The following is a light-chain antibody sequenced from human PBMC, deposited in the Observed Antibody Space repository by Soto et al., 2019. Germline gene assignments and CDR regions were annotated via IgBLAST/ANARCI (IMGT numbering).Light chain of an antibody. CDR1: SSNIGSNT. V-gene: IGLV1-44*01. CDR3: AAWDDSLSYV. CDR2: SNN. Sequence: QSVLTQPPSASGTPGQRVTISCSGSSSNIGSNTVNWYQQPPGTAPKLLIYSNNQRPSGVPDRFSGSKSGTSASLAISGLQSEDEADYYCAAWDDSLSYVFGTGTKLTVL. J-gene: IGLJ1*01.